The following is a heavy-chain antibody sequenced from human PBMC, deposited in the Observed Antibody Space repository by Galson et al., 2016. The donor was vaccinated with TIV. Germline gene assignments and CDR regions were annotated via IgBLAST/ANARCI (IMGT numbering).Heavy chain of an antibody. CDR1: GVIFSSNA. Sequence: SVKVSCKASGVIFSSNAFNWVRQAPGHGLEWVGGISPLFGTTNYAQRFQSRVTFTTDASKTTAYMELTSLTSEDTAVYYCARSDKYYVERTGFDSWGQGTLVTVSS. V-gene: IGHV1-69*05. D-gene: IGHD2/OR15-2a*01. CDR2: ISPLFGTT. CDR3: ARSDKYYVERTGFDS. J-gene: IGHJ4*02.